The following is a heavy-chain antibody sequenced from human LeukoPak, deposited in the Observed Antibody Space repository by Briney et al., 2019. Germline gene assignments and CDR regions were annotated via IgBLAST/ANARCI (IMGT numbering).Heavy chain of an antibody. Sequence: GGSLRLSCAASGFTFSSYWMHWVRQAPGKGLEWVSRINSDESTTTYADSVKGRFTISRDNAKNTLFLQMNSLRVEDTAVYYCARVVSGNYEWGYFDYWGQGTLVSVPS. CDR2: INSDESTT. V-gene: IGHV3-74*01. J-gene: IGHJ4*02. CDR1: GFTFSSYW. D-gene: IGHD1-26*01. CDR3: ARVVSGNYEWGYFDY.